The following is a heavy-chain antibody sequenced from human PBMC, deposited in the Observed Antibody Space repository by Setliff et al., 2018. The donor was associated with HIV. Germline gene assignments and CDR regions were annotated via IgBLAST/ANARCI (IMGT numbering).Heavy chain of an antibody. CDR1: GGTFSSDA. J-gene: IGHJ4*02. CDR2: IIPVFGPP. Sequence: GASVKVSCKASGGTFSSDAFSWVRQAPGQGLEWMGRIIPVFGPPNYAQRFQRRLTITADESTNTAYMELSSLKSEDTAVYYCARDPTGGAARFDYWGQGTLVTVSS. V-gene: IGHV1-69*13. D-gene: IGHD6-6*01. CDR3: ARDPTGGAARFDY.